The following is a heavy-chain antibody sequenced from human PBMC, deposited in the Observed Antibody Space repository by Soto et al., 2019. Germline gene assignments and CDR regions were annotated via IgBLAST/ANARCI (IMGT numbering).Heavy chain of an antibody. CDR1: GFSPSNARMG. Sequence: SGPTLVNPTETLTLTCTVSGFSPSNARMGVSWIRQPPGKALEWLAHIFSNDEKSYSTSLKSRLTISKDTSKSQVVLTMTNMDPVDTATYYCARMLAAAGTFDPWGQGTLVTISS. D-gene: IGHD6-13*01. J-gene: IGHJ5*02. V-gene: IGHV2-26*01. CDR2: IFSNDEK. CDR3: ARMLAAAGTFDP.